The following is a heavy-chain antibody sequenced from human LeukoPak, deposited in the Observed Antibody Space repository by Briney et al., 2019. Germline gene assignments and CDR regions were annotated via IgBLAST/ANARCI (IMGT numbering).Heavy chain of an antibody. V-gene: IGHV1-18*01. D-gene: IGHD3-22*01. CDR2: ISAYNGNT. Sequence: ASVKVSCKASGYTFSSYGISWVRQAPGQGLEWMGWISAYNGNTNYVQKLQGRVTMTTDTSTSTAYMELRSLRSDDTAVYYCARDKARYDSSGYSNWFDPWGQGTLVTVSS. CDR1: GYTFSSYG. CDR3: ARDKARYDSSGYSNWFDP. J-gene: IGHJ5*02.